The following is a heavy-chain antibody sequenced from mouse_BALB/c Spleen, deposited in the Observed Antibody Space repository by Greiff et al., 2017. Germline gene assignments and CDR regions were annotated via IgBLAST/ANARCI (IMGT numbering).Heavy chain of an antibody. CDR2: ISYSGST. CDR1: GYSITSDYA. D-gene: IGHD6-1*01. CDR3: ANSPWFAY. Sequence: EVKLVESGPGLVKPSQSLSLTCTVTGYSITSDYAWNWIRQFPGNKLEWMGYISYSGSTSYNPSLKSRISITRDTSKNQFFLQLNSVTTEDTATYYCANSPWFAYWGQGTLVTVSA. V-gene: IGHV3-2*02. J-gene: IGHJ3*01.